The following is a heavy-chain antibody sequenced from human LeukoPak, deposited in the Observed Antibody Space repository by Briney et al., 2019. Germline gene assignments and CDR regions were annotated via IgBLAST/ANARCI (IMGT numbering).Heavy chain of an antibody. CDR1: GFTFSSYE. V-gene: IGHV3-48*03. CDR3: ARGYNRNDY. D-gene: IGHD1-14*01. Sequence: GGSLRLSSAASGFTFSSYEMNWVRQAPGKGLEWLSYISDSGSTIYYADSVKGRFTISRDNAKNSLYLQMSSLRAEDTAVYYCARGYNRNDYWGQGTLVTVSS. CDR2: ISDSGSTI. J-gene: IGHJ4*02.